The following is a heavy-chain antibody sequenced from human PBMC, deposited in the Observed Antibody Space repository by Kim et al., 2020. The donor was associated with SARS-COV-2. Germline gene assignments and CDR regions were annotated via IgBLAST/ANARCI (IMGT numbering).Heavy chain of an antibody. J-gene: IGHJ4*02. V-gene: IGHV4-59*01. CDR2: IYYSGST. Sequence: SETLSLTCTVSGGSISSYYWSWIRQPPGKGLEWIGYIYYSGSTNYNPSLKSRVTISVDTSKNQFSLKLSSVTAADTAVYYCARVDWSFRWLPLDYWGQGTLVTVSS. CDR1: GGSISSYY. D-gene: IGHD3-9*01. CDR3: ARVDWSFRWLPLDY.